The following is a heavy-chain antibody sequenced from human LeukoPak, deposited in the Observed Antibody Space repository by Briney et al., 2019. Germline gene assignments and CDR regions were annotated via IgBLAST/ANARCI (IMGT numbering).Heavy chain of an antibody. CDR1: GGPFTEYF. D-gene: IGHD3-22*01. Sequence: SETLSLTCAVYGGPFTEYFWSWIRQPPGKGLEWIGEINHRGSTKNNPSLKSRFTISRDTSKNQFSLNLSSVTAADTAVYYCARDGYYYDSSGYYDGRWYFDLWGRGTLVTVSS. J-gene: IGHJ2*01. CDR3: ARDGYYYDSSGYYDGRWYFDL. V-gene: IGHV4-34*10. CDR2: INHRGST.